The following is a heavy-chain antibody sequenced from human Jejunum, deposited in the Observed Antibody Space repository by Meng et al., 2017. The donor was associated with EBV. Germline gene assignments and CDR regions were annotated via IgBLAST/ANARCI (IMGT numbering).Heavy chain of an antibody. D-gene: IGHD3-22*01. CDR1: LYSYSTSD. CDR3: ARVHYSDSSGQKAFDY. V-gene: IGHV1-3*04. J-gene: IGHJ4*02. Sequence: VPRVRSWAPAKHPDAPVIFPCQTLLYSYSTSDMHVVRPAPGQKLDWMGFNNNGRGNPMYSQKLQGRVTVTRDTTASTAYMELSSLRSEDTAVYYCARVHYSDSSGQKAFDYWGQGTLVTVSS. CDR2: NNNGRGNP.